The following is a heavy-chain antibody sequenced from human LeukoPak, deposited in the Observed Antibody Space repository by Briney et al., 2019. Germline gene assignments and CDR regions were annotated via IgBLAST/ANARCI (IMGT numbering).Heavy chain of an antibody. J-gene: IGHJ4*02. CDR2: INHSGST. Sequence: SESLSLTCAVYGGSFSGYYWSWIRRPPGKGLEWIGEINHSGSTNYNPSLKSRVTISVDTSKNQFSLKLSSVTAADTAVYYCARPYCSSTSCYDWDDYWGQGTLVTVSS. V-gene: IGHV4-34*01. CDR3: ARPYCSSTSCYDWDDY. D-gene: IGHD2-2*01. CDR1: GGSFSGYY.